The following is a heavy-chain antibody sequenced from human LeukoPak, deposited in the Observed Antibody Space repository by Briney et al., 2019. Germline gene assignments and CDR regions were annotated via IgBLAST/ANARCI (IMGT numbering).Heavy chain of an antibody. V-gene: IGHV3-30*18. CDR1: GFTFSNYG. CDR3: AKDRGYCSGGSCYFIDY. Sequence: GGSLRLSCAASGFTFSNYGLHWVRQAPGKGLEWVAVISYDGSNKYYTDSVKGRFTISRDNSKNTLYLQMNSLRTEDTAVYYCAKDRGYCSGGSCYFIDYWGQGTLVTVSS. D-gene: IGHD2-15*01. J-gene: IGHJ4*02. CDR2: ISYDGSNK.